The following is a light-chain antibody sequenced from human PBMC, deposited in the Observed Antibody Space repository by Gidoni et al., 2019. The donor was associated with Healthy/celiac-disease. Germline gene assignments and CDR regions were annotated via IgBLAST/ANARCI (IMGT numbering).Light chain of an antibody. CDR3: QQYGSSPDT. CDR1: QSVSSSY. J-gene: IGKJ2*01. Sequence: EIVLPQSPGTLSLSPGERATLSCRASQSVSSSYLAWYQHKPGQAPRLLIYGASSRATGIPDRFSGSGSGTDFTLTISRLEPEDFAVYYCQQYGSSPDTFGQGTKLEIK. CDR2: GAS. V-gene: IGKV3-20*01.